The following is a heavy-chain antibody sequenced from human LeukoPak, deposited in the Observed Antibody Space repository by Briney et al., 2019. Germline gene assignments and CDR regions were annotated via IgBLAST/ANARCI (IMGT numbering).Heavy chain of an antibody. Sequence: GASVKVSCKASGYTFTGHFMHWVRQAPGQGLEWMGWINPNSGGNNYVQKFRGRVTLTTDTSISTAYMELSRLTSDDTALYYCARVRNGGNSADYWGQGTLVTVSS. CDR2: INPNSGGN. CDR3: ARVRNGGNSADY. D-gene: IGHD4-23*01. V-gene: IGHV1-2*02. CDR1: GYTFTGHF. J-gene: IGHJ4*02.